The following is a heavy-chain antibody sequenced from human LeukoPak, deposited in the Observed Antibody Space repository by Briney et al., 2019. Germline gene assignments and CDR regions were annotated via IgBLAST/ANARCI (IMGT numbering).Heavy chain of an antibody. CDR2: IKQDGSDK. Sequence: GGSLRLSCAASRFTFSNYWMSWVRQAPGKGLEWVANIKQDGSDKYYVDSVKGRFTISRDNAKISVYLEMTSLRGEDTAVYYCATDMYYWGQGTLVTVSS. CDR1: RFTFSNYW. CDR3: ATDMYY. J-gene: IGHJ4*02. V-gene: IGHV3-7*04.